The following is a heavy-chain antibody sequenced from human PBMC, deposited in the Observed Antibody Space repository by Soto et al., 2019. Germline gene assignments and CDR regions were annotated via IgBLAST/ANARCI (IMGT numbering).Heavy chain of an antibody. Sequence: TLSLTCNMSGDSYSISTYSWSWIRQPPGKALQWIGFIYQSGVTSYNPSLASRVSISLDRSNNQCSLKLKSVTAADTAVYFCAGMPYTSGLRFDPWGPGTLVTVS. CDR1: GDSYSISTYS. D-gene: IGHD6-19*01. CDR3: AGMPYTSGLRFDP. CDR2: IYQSGVT. J-gene: IGHJ5*02. V-gene: IGHV4-30-2*01.